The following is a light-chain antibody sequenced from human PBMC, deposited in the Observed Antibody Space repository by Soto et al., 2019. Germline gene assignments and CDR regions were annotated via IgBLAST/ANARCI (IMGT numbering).Light chain of an antibody. CDR3: QKYNSAPRT. J-gene: IGKJ2*01. CDR1: QGISNY. CDR2: AAS. Sequence: EIQMTQSPSSLSASVGDRVIIICRASQGISNYLAWFQQKPGKAPKLLIYAASTLQSGVPSRFSGSGSGKDFTLTISSLQPEDVATYYCQKYNSAPRTFGQGTKLEIK. V-gene: IGKV1-27*01.